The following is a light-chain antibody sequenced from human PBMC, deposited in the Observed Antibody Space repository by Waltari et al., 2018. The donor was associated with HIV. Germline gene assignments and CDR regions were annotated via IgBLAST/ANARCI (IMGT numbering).Light chain of an antibody. Sequence: QSVLTPSSSASGTPGQRVTISCSGSTSHIGSNYVSWYQQLPGTAPKLLSYRNNQRPSGVPDRFSGSKSGTSASLAISGLRSEDEADYYCAVWDDSLEGIWVLGGGTKLTVL. J-gene: IGLJ3*02. CDR1: TSHIGSNY. V-gene: IGLV1-47*01. CDR3: AVWDDSLEGIWV. CDR2: RNN.